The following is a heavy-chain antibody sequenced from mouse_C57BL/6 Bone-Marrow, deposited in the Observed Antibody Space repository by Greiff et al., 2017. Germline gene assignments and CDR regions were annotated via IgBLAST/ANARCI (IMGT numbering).Heavy chain of an antibody. V-gene: IGHV6-3*01. CDR3: TESYYYGSSYHAMDY. D-gene: IGHD1-1*01. J-gene: IGHJ4*01. CDR1: GFTFSNYW. CDR2: IRLKSDNYAT. Sequence: EVKVEESGGGLVQPGGSMKLSCVASGFTFSNYWMNWVRQSPEKGLEWVAQIRLKSDNYATHYAESVKGRFTISREDSKSSVYLQMNNLRAEDTGIYYCTESYYYGSSYHAMDYWGQGTSVTVSS.